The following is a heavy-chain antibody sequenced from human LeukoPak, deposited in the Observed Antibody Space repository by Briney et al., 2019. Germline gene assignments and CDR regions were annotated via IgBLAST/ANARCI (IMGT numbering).Heavy chain of an antibody. V-gene: IGHV3-48*01. Sequence: GGSLRLSCAASGFTISSYAMSWVRQAPGKGLEGILYISRTGTTIYYADAVKDRFTISRDNAKNSLYLQMNSLRSEDTGLYFCARDLGSGDHGLLVWGQGTLLTVSS. CDR2: ISRTGTTI. J-gene: IGHJ4*02. CDR1: GFTISSYA. D-gene: IGHD2-21*02. CDR3: ARDLGSGDHGLLV.